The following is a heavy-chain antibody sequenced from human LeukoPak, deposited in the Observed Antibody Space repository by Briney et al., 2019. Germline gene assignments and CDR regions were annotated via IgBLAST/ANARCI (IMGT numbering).Heavy chain of an antibody. CDR1: GGSISRTNW. Sequence: PSGTLSLTCDVSGGSISRTNWWSWVRQSPGQGLEWIGEISLRGRTNYNPSLQSRVTMSLDESKNQLSLDLASVTAADTAVYYCSRESGAFSPFGYWGQGTLVTVHS. V-gene: IGHV4-4*02. D-gene: IGHD1-26*01. CDR2: ISLRGRT. CDR3: SRESGAFSPFGY. J-gene: IGHJ4*02.